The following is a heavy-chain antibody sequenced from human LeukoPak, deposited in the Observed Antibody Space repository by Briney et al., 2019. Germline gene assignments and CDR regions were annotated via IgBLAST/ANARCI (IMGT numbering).Heavy chain of an antibody. CDR3: ASGPPPHPTLFDS. Sequence: SETLSLTCTVSGGSISSYYWNWIRQPPGKGLEWIGYIYYSGATNYNPSLKSRLTMSVDTSKNQFSLNLNSVTAADTAVYYCASGPPPHPTLFDSWGQGTLVTVSS. J-gene: IGHJ4*02. D-gene: IGHD1-14*01. CDR2: IYYSGAT. CDR1: GGSISSYY. V-gene: IGHV4-59*01.